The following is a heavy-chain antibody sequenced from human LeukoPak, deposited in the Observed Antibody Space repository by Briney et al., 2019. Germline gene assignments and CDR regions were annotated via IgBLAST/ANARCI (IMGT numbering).Heavy chain of an antibody. J-gene: IGHJ3*02. D-gene: IGHD1-1*01. CDR1: GGSFSGYY. V-gene: IGHV4-34*01. CDR3: ATNGTNDAFDI. Sequence: PSETLSLTCAVYGGSFSGYYWSWIRQPPGKGLEWIGEINHSGSTNYNPSLKSRVTISVDTSKNQFSLKLSSVTAADTAVYYCATNGTNDAFDIWGQGTMVTVSS. CDR2: INHSGST.